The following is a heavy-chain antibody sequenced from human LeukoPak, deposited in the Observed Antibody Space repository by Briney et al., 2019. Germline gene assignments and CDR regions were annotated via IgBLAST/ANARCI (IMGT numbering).Heavy chain of an antibody. CDR3: ARDPYSGSYSAYYYYYMDV. Sequence: PGGSLRLSCAASGFTFSSYNMNWVRQAPGKGLEWVSYISSSSSTIYYADSVKGRFTISRDNAKNSLYLQMNSLRAEDTAVYYCARDPYSGSYSAYYYYYMDVWGKGTTVTVSS. D-gene: IGHD1-26*01. CDR2: ISSSSSTI. V-gene: IGHV3-48*04. CDR1: GFTFSSYN. J-gene: IGHJ6*03.